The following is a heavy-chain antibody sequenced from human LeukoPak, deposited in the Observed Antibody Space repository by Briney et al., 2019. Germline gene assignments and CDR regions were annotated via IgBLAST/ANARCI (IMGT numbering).Heavy chain of an antibody. Sequence: GASVKVSCKASGYTFTSYDFNWLRQATGQGPEWMGWMNPNSGATNYAQKLQGRVTMTTDTSTSTAYMELRSLRSDDTAVYYCARDYESLELPHWFDPWGQGTLVTVSS. CDR2: MNPNSGAT. J-gene: IGHJ5*02. CDR3: ARDYESLELPHWFDP. V-gene: IGHV1-18*01. CDR1: GYTFTSYD. D-gene: IGHD1-7*01.